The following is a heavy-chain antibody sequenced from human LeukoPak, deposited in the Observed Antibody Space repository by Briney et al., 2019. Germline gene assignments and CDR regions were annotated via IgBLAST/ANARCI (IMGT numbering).Heavy chain of an antibody. CDR2: INHSGST. Sequence: PSETLSLTCAVYGGSFSGYYWSWIRQPPGKGLEWIGEINHSGSTNYNPSLKSRVTISVDTSKNQFSLKLSSVTAADTAVYYCARDHYVWGSYRPASFDYWGQGTLVTVSS. J-gene: IGHJ4*02. CDR3: ARDHYVWGSYRPASFDY. CDR1: GGSFSGYY. V-gene: IGHV4-34*01. D-gene: IGHD3-16*02.